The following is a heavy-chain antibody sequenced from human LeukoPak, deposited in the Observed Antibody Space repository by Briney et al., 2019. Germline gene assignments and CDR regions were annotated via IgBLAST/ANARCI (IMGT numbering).Heavy chain of an antibody. V-gene: IGHV4-61*09. CDR3: ARVDGSCSGGSCPSGNWFDP. J-gene: IGHJ5*02. Sequence: PSETLSLTCTVSRGSISSGNYYWSWIRQPAGKGLEWIGHFHTRGSTNYNPSLKSRVIISVDTSKNQFSLKLNSVTAADTAVYYCARVDGSCSGGSCPSGNWFDPWGQGTLVTVSS. D-gene: IGHD2-15*01. CDR1: RGSISSGNYY. CDR2: FHTRGST.